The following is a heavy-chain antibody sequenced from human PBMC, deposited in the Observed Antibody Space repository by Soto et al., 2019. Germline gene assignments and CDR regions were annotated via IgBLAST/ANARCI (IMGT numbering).Heavy chain of an antibody. J-gene: IGHJ4*02. V-gene: IGHV4-59*01. CDR1: GGSISTFH. CDR3: ARTPIYYYDSSGPEALYXFDY. D-gene: IGHD3-22*01. CDR2: VFYTGST. Sequence: AETLSLTCTVSGGSISTFHWNWIRQPPGKGLEWIGYVFYTGSTNYNPSLKSRVTISVDRSKNQFSLKMRSVTAADTAVYYCARTPIYYYDSSGPEALYXFDYWGQGTLVTVSS.